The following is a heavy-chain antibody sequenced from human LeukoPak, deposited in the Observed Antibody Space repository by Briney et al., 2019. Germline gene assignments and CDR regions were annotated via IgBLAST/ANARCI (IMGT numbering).Heavy chain of an antibody. CDR3: ARLTLVRGVIIVRGWFDP. J-gene: IGHJ5*02. V-gene: IGHV4-59*01. CDR1: GGSISSYY. Sequence: KPSETLSLTCTVSGGSISSYYWSWIRQPPGKGLEWIGYIYYSGSTNYNPSLKTRVTISVDPSKNQFSLKLRSVTAADTAVYYCARLTLVRGVIIVRGWFDPWGQGTLVTVSS. D-gene: IGHD3-10*01. CDR2: IYYSGST.